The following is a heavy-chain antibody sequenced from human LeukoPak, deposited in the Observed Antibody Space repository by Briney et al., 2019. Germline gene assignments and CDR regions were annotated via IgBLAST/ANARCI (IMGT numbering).Heavy chain of an antibody. CDR3: ARGGYSGYDWSDY. CDR2: IYYSGST. Sequence: SETLSLTCTVPGVSISNYYWSWLRQFPGKGLEWIGNIYYSGSTKYNPSLKSRVTISVDTSKNQFSLKLSSVTAADTAVYYCARGGYSGYDWSDYWGQGTLVTVSS. V-gene: IGHV4-59*01. J-gene: IGHJ4*02. D-gene: IGHD5-12*01. CDR1: GVSISNYY.